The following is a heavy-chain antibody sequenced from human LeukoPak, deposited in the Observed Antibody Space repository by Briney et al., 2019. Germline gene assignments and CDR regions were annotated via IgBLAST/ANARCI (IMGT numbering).Heavy chain of an antibody. J-gene: IGHJ4*02. V-gene: IGHV3-23*01. CDR2: IGGSGGST. CDR3: AKASKRYYYDSSGYFIFDY. D-gene: IGHD3-22*01. Sequence: GGSLRLSCAASGFTFSSYAMSWVRQAPGKGLEWVSVIGGSGGSTYCADSVKGRFTISRDNSKNTLYLQMNSLRAEDTAVYYCAKASKRYYYDSSGYFIFDYWGQGTLVTVSS. CDR1: GFTFSSYA.